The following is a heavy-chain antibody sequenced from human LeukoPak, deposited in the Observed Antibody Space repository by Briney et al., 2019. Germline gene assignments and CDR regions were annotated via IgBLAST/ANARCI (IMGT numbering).Heavy chain of an antibody. Sequence: GSLRLSCVASGFSVTSYAVSWVRQAPGKAPEWVSLVYSEGPTHYADSLQGRFITSRDISKNTLYLQMSNLRIQGTGVYRCVRDPAGGGAWVGFDPWGQGTVVTVSS. J-gene: IGHJ5*02. CDR1: GFSVTSYA. D-gene: IGHD3-16*01. V-gene: IGHV3-66*02. CDR2: VYSEGPT. CDR3: VRDPAGGGAWVGFDP.